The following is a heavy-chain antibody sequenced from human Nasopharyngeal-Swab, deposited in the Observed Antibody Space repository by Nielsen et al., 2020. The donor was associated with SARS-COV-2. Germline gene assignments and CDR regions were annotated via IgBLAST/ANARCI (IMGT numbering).Heavy chain of an antibody. J-gene: IGHJ4*02. D-gene: IGHD3-10*01. V-gene: IGHV2-70*01. CDR3: ARILVGRYYGSGSYYYFDD. CDR2: IDWDDDK. Sequence: WIRQPPGKALEWLALIDWDDDKYYSTSLKTRLTISKDTSKNQVVLTMTNMDPVDTATYYCARILVGRYYGSGSYYYFDDWGQGTLVTVSS.